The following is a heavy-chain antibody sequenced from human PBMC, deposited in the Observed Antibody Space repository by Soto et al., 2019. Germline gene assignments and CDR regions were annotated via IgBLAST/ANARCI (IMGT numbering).Heavy chain of an antibody. Sequence: EVQLVESGGGLVQPGGSLRLSCAASGFTFSSYSMNWVRQAPGKGLEWVSYISSSSSTIYYADSVKGRFTISRDNAKHSLDLQMNCLGSEDTAVYYCARGFLGDTQLFHYYIDVWGKGTTVTVSS. CDR1: GFTFSSYS. CDR3: ARGFLGDTQLFHYYIDV. D-gene: IGHD3-16*01. V-gene: IGHV3-48*01. J-gene: IGHJ6*03. CDR2: ISSSSSTI.